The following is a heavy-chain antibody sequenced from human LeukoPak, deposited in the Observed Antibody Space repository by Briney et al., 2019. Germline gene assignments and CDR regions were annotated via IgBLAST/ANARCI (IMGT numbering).Heavy chain of an antibody. Sequence: ETLSLTCTVSGGSISSGGYYWSWIRQHPGKGLEWIGEINHSGSTNYNPSLKSRVTISVDTSKNQFSLKLSSVTAADTAVYYCASAGGLWFGESPYYFDYWGQGTLVTVSS. D-gene: IGHD3-10*01. CDR3: ASAGGLWFGESPYYFDY. J-gene: IGHJ4*02. CDR1: GGSISSGGYY. CDR2: INHSGST. V-gene: IGHV4-31*03.